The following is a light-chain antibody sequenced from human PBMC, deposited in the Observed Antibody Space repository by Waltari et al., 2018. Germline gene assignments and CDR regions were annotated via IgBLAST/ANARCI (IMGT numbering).Light chain of an antibody. CDR1: QSVFTY. V-gene: IGKV3-11*01. Sequence: EMVLTQSPATLSLSPGERATLSCRASQSVFTYLAWYQHKPGQAPRLLIYDASNRATGIPARFSGSGSGTDFTLTISSLEPEDFAVYYCHQRHSWPITFGQGTRLEIK. J-gene: IGKJ5*01. CDR3: HQRHSWPIT. CDR2: DAS.